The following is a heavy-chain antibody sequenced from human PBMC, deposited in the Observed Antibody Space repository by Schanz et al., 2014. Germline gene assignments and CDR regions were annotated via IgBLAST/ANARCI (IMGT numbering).Heavy chain of an antibody. J-gene: IGHJ6*02. D-gene: IGHD5-18*01. CDR1: GFTFRGYA. Sequence: EVQLLESGGDLVQPGGSLRLSCVVSGFTFRGYAMSWVRQAPGKGLEWVSAISGSGGDTYYADSVKGRFTISRDNSKNTLYLQMNSLRAEDTAVYYCTRPEDSSLDYYYGMDVWGQGTTVTVSS. V-gene: IGHV3-23*01. CDR2: ISGSGGDT. CDR3: TRPEDSSLDYYYGMDV.